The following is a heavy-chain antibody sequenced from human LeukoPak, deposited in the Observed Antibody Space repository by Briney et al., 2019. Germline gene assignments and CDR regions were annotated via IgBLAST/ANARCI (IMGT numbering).Heavy chain of an antibody. V-gene: IGHV4-4*07. Sequence: SETLSLTCTVSGGSISSYYWSWVRQPAGKGLEWIGRIYSSGDTNYNPSLKSRVSMSVDTSRNQFSLKLNSVTAADTAVYYCARESVGYCSGGSCPYYFDYWGQGTLATVSS. D-gene: IGHD2-15*01. CDR2: IYSSGDT. CDR1: GGSISSYY. CDR3: ARESVGYCSGGSCPYYFDY. J-gene: IGHJ4*02.